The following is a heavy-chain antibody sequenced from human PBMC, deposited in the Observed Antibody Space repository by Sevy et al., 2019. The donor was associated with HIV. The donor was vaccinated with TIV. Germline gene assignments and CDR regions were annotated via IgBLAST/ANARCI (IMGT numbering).Heavy chain of an antibody. D-gene: IGHD2-21*01. V-gene: IGHV3-23*01. J-gene: IGHJ5*02. CDR1: GFTFNIYA. Sequence: GGSLRLSCATSGFTFNIYAMSWVGQAPGKGLEWVSTIGGGDTYYADSVKGRFTISRDDSKSAVYLQMNSLRADDTAVYYCAKDGVSRNKLWDWFDPWGQGTLVTVSS. CDR3: AKDGVSRNKLWDWFDP. CDR2: IGGGDT.